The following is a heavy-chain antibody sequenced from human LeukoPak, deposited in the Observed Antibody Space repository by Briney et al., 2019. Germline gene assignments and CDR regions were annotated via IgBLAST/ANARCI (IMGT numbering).Heavy chain of an antibody. D-gene: IGHD6-19*01. CDR1: GGTFSSYA. V-gene: IGHV1-69*06. CDR3: ARDRAAVAGALDY. CDR2: IIPIFGTA. Sequence: SVKVSCKASGGTFSSYAINWVRQAPGQGLEWMGGIIPIFGTANYAQKFQGRVTITADKSTSTAYMELSSLRSEDTAVYYCARDRAAVAGALDYWGQGTLVTVSS. J-gene: IGHJ4*02.